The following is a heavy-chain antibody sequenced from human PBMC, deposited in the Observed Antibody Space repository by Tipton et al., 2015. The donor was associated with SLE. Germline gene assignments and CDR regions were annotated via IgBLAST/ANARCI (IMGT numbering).Heavy chain of an antibody. V-gene: IGHV4-59*08. CDR2: IYYSGST. Sequence: TLSLTCTVSGGSISSHYWSWIRQPPGKGLDWIGYIYYSGSTNYDPSLKSRVTISVDTSKNQFSLKVNSVTAADAAVYYCARASPQDIVVVVAASQDFYYGLDVWGQGTTVTVSS. J-gene: IGHJ6*02. D-gene: IGHD2-15*01. CDR3: ARASPQDIVVVVAASQDFYYGLDV. CDR1: GGSISSHY.